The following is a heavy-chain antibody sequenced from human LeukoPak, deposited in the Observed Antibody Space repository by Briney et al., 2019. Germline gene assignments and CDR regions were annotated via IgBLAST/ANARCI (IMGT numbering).Heavy chain of an antibody. D-gene: IGHD6-19*01. J-gene: IGHJ4*02. Sequence: GGSLRLSCAASGFTFSHYAVNWVRQAPGKGLEWVSVIGPSGGTTYYADSVKGRVTISRDNSKDTLYLQMDSLRVEDTAVYYCARESGGGTRLIDYWGQGTPVTVSS. CDR3: ARESGGGTRLIDY. V-gene: IGHV3-23*01. CDR1: GFTFSHYA. CDR2: IGPSGGTT.